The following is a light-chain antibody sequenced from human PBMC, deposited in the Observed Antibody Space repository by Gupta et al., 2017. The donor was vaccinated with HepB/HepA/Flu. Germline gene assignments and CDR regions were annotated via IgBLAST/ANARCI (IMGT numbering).Light chain of an antibody. CDR3: QRYGSSRPWT. V-gene: IGKV3-20*01. Sequence: EFVLTQSPGTLSLSPGERATLSCRASQSVSRSYLAWYQQKPGQAPRLLIYGASSRATGIPDRFSGSGSGTDFSLTISRLEPEDFAVYYCQRYGSSRPWTFGQGTKVEIK. CDR2: GAS. CDR1: QSVSRSY. J-gene: IGKJ1*01.